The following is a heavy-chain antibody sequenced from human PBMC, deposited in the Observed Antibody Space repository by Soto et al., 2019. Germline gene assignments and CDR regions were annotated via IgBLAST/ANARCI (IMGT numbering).Heavy chain of an antibody. J-gene: IGHJ4*02. D-gene: IGHD6-19*01. V-gene: IGHV1-18*01. CDR1: GYTFTTYG. CDR2: ISTSDGKI. CDR3: ARCRAVATGLVY. Sequence: QVQRVQSGAEVKKPGASVKVSCTASGYTFTTYGISWLRQAPGQGLEWMGWISTSDGKITYAQKLQGRVTMTTDTTTSTAYMELRRLKSDDSAVYYGARCRAVATGLVYLSQGTPVTVSS.